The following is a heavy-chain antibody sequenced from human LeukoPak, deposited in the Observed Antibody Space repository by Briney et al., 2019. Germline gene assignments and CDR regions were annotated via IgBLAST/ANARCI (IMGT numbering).Heavy chain of an antibody. CDR1: GGSISSSSYY. V-gene: IGHV4-39*01. CDR2: IYYSGSSS. CDR3: ATPREGCSSTSCYVTFDY. D-gene: IGHD2-2*01. Sequence: SETLSLICTVSGGSISSSSYYWGWIRQPPGKGLEWIGSIYYSGSSSYYNPSLKSRVTISVDTSNNQFSLKLSSATAADTAVYYCATPREGCSSTSCYVTFDYWGQGTLVTVSP. J-gene: IGHJ4*02.